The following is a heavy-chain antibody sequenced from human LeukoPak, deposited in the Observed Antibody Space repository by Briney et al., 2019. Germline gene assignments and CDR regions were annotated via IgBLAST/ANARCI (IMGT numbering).Heavy chain of an antibody. J-gene: IGHJ4*02. V-gene: IGHV5-51*01. Sequence: GESLKISCKGSGYSFTSYWIGWVRQMPGKGLEWMGIIYPGDSDTRYSPSFQGQVTISADKSISTAYLQWSSLKASDTAMYYCARQDDSSGYCSLGFDYWGQGTLVTVSS. CDR1: GYSFTSYW. CDR2: IYPGDSDT. CDR3: ARQDDSSGYCSLGFDY. D-gene: IGHD3-22*01.